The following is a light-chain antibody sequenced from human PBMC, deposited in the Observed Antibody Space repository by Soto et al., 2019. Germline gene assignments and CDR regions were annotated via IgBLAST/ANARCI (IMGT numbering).Light chain of an antibody. V-gene: IGKV1-5*01. CDR1: QTITNW. J-gene: IGKJ5*01. CDR2: DAS. CDR3: QQRNNWRDT. Sequence: DIQMTQSPSILSASVGDRVPINCRSSQTITNWLAWYQQKPGKAPRLLIYDASSLESWVPSRFSGSGSGTEFTLTISSLQSEDFAVYYCQQRNNWRDTSGQRTRLEI.